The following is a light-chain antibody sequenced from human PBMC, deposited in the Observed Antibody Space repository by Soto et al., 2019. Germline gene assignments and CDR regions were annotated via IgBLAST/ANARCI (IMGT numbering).Light chain of an antibody. CDR2: DVS. CDR1: SSDVGGYNY. V-gene: IGLV2-11*01. Sequence: QSALTQPRSVSGSPGQSVTISCTGTSSDVGGYNYVSWYQHHPGKAPKLIIYDVSKRPSGVPDRFSGSKSGNTASLTISGLQAEDEADYYCCSSAGSYTLGVFGGGTKLTVL. J-gene: IGLJ3*02. CDR3: CSSAGSYTLGV.